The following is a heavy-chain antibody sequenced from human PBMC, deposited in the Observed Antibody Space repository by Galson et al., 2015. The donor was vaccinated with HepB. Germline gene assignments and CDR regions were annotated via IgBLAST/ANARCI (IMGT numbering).Heavy chain of an antibody. CDR3: ARQDYCYDSNCQGGGFDY. J-gene: IGHJ4*02. D-gene: IGHD3-22*01. V-gene: IGHV6-1*01. CDR1: GDSVSRKSTA. CDR2: TYYRSQWYN. Sequence: CAISGDSVSRKSTAWNWIRQSPSRGLERLGRTYYRSQWYNDYAVSVKSRIRVNSDTSKNQFSLHLNSVTPDDTAIYYCARQDYCYDSNCQGGGFDYWGQGTLVTVSS.